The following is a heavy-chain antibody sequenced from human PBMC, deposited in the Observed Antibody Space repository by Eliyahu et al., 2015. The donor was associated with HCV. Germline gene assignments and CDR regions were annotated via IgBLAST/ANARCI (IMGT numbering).Heavy chain of an antibody. J-gene: IGHJ4*02. CDR1: GFPFSSYA. CDR3: ANVYTAMGQVDY. V-gene: IGHV3-23*01. Sequence: EVQLLESGGGLVQPGGSLRLSXAASGFPFSSYAMSWVRQGPGKGLEWVSAISGSGSSTYYADSVKGRFNISRDNSKNTLYLQMNSLRAEDTAVYYCANVYTAMGQVDYWGQGTLVTVSS. D-gene: IGHD5-18*01. CDR2: ISGSGSST.